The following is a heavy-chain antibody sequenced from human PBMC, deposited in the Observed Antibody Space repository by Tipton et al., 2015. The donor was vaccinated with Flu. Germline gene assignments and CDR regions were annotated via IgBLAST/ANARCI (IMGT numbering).Heavy chain of an antibody. CDR1: GFTFSSYW. D-gene: IGHD3-16*02. CDR2: INSDGSST. Sequence: SLRLSCAASGFTFSSYWMHWVRQAPGKGLVWVARINSDGSSTNYADSVKGRVTISRDNAKNTLYMQMNSLRAEDTAVYYCARGGSTFGGVIAPFGYWGQGTLVTVSS. J-gene: IGHJ4*02. V-gene: IGHV3-74*01. CDR3: ARGGSTFGGVIAPFGY.